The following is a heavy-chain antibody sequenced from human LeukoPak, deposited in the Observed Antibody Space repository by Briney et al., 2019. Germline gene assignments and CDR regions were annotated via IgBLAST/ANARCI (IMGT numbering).Heavy chain of an antibody. J-gene: IGHJ4*02. CDR2: IIPILGIA. V-gene: IGHV1-69*04. Sequence: ASVKVSCKASGGTFSSYATSWVRQAPGQGLEWMGRIIPILGIANYAQKFQGRVTITADKSTSTAYMELSSLRSEDTAVYYCARGGLGTIFGVVSYYFDYWGQGTLVTVSS. CDR1: GGTFSSYA. CDR3: ARGGLGTIFGVVSYYFDY. D-gene: IGHD3-3*01.